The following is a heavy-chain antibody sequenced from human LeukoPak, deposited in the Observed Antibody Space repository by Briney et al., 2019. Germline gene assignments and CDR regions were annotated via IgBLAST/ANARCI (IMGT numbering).Heavy chain of an antibody. Sequence: GASVKVSCKASVYTFIGYYIHWVRQAPGQGLEWMGWINPNSGGTNYAQRFQGRVTMTRDTSISTAYMELSGLRSDDTAVYYCATGETGNYFDYWGQGTLVTVSS. V-gene: IGHV1-2*02. CDR2: INPNSGGT. CDR1: VYTFIGYY. D-gene: IGHD1-14*01. J-gene: IGHJ4*02. CDR3: ATGETGNYFDY.